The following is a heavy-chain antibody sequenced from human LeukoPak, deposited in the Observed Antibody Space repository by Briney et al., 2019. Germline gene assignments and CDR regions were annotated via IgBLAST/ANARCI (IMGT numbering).Heavy chain of an antibody. D-gene: IGHD4-17*01. CDR1: GYTFTSYF. CDR2: INPSGGNT. V-gene: IGHV1-46*01. Sequence: GASVKVSCKASGYTFTSYFMYWVRQAPGQGLEWMGIINPSGGNTNYAQRFQGRVTMTRDTSTSTVYMELSSLRSEDTAVYYCASHYGDYVGSYFDYWGQGTLVTVSS. J-gene: IGHJ4*02. CDR3: ASHYGDYVGSYFDY.